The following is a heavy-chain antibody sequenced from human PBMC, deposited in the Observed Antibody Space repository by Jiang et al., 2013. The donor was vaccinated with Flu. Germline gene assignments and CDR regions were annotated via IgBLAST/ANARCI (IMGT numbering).Heavy chain of an antibody. CDR1: GYTFTGYY. CDR2: IHINTGRT. CDR3: ARDRVAYSEVSYYYGMEV. Sequence: VQLVESGAEVKNPGASVKVSCKASGYTFTGYYMHWVRQVPGQGFEWMGWIHINTGRTHYPQKFQGRVTMTRDTSISTAYMDLSGLTSDDTALYYCARDRVAYSEVSYYYGMEVWGQGTTVTVSS. J-gene: IGHJ6*02. D-gene: IGHD5-12*01. V-gene: IGHV1-2*02.